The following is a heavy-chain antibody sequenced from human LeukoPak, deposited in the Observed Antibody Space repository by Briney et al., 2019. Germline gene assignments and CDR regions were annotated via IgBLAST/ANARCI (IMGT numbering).Heavy chain of an antibody. CDR2: ISAYNGNT. D-gene: IGHD3-3*01. CDR3: ARDGEGRTTYYDFWSGTHLYIDY. J-gene: IGHJ4*02. V-gene: IGHV1-18*01. Sequence: ASVKVSCKASGYTFTSYVISWVRQAPGQGLEWMGWISAYNGNTNYAQKLQGRVTMTTDTSTSTAYMELRSLRSDDTAVYYCARDGEGRTTYYDFWSGTHLYIDYWGQGTLVTVSS. CDR1: GYTFTSYV.